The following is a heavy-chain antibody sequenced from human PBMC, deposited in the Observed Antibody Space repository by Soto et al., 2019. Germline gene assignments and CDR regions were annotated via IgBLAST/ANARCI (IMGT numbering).Heavy chain of an antibody. J-gene: IGHJ4*02. CDR1: GFIFSSYW. Sequence: GGSLRLSCAASGFIFSSYWMHWVRQAPGKGLVWVSRIRSDGSSTSYADSVKDRFSISRDNAKNTLFLQMNSLRADDTAVYFCVSAGTVGSAFDYWGQGTLVTVSS. CDR3: VSAGTVGSAFDY. V-gene: IGHV3-74*01. CDR2: IRSDGSST. D-gene: IGHD1-26*01.